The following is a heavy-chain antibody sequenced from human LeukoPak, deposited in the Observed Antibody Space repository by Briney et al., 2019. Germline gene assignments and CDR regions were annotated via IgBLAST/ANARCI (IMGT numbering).Heavy chain of an antibody. V-gene: IGHV3-23*01. J-gene: IGHJ3*02. CDR1: GFTFSSYA. D-gene: IGHD1-26*01. CDR2: ISGSGGST. CDR3: AKKGQMGSVFDI. Sequence: GGSLRPSCAASGFTFSSYAMSWVRQAPGKGLEWVSAISGSGGSTYYADSVKGRFTISRDNSKNTLYLQMNSLRAEDTAVYYCAKKGQMGSVFDIWGQGTMVTVSS.